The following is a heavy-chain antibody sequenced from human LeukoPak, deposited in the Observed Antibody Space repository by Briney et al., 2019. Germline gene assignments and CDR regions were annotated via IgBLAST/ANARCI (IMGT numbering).Heavy chain of an antibody. CDR2: IIPIFGTA. J-gene: IGHJ4*02. V-gene: IGHV1-69*13. D-gene: IGHD5-12*01. CDR3: ARWLSRWLRQGGYFDY. Sequence: ASVKVSCKAPGGTFSSYAISWVRQAPGQGLEWMGGIIPIFGTANYAQKFQGRVTITADESTSTAYMELSSLRSEDTAVYYCARWLSRWLRQGGYFDYWGQGTLVTVSS. CDR1: GGTFSSYA.